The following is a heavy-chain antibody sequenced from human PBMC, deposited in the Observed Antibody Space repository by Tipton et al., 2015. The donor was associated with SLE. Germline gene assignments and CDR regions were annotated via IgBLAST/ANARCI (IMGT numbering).Heavy chain of an antibody. Sequence: SLRLSCAASGFSFSDHFMDWVRQAPGRGLEWVGRSRNKANSYTTEYAASVRGRFAISRDDSKNSLYLQMNSLKTEDTAVYYCAGGLVHYYYYMDVWGKGTTVTVSS. D-gene: IGHD6-6*01. CDR3: AGGLVHYYYYMDV. CDR2: SRNKANSYTT. CDR1: GFSFSDHF. J-gene: IGHJ6*03. V-gene: IGHV3-72*01.